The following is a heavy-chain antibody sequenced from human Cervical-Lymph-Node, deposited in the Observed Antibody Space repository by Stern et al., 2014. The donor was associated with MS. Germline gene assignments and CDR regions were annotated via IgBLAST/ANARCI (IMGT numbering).Heavy chain of an antibody. CDR1: GFTFDDYA. Sequence: EVQLVESGGGLVQPGRSLRLSCVASGFTFDDYAMHWVRQAPGKGLEWVSGISRNGGSRNSAYSVKDRVSISRDNAQRPLYLQISSLRPEDTAFYYCAKTLGRSYHDPFDMWGQGTMVIVSS. CDR3: AKTLGRSYHDPFDM. D-gene: IGHD3-16*02. J-gene: IGHJ3*02. V-gene: IGHV3-9*01. CDR2: ISRNGGSR.